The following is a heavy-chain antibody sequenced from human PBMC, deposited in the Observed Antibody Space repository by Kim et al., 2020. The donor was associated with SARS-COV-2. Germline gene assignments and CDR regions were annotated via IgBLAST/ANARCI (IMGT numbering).Heavy chain of an antibody. CDR1: GGSISSSSYY. D-gene: IGHD2-21*02. V-gene: IGHV4-39*01. CDR3: ARGGGGNSDDY. J-gene: IGHJ4*02. CDR2: IYYSGST. Sequence: SETLSLTCTVSGGSISSSSYYWGWIRQPPGKGLEWIGSIYYSGSTYYNPSLKSRVTISVDTSKNQFSLKLSSVTAADTAVYYCARGGGGNSDDYWGQGTLVTVSS.